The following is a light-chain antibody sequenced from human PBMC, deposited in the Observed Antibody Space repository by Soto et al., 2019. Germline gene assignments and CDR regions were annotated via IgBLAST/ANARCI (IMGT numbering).Light chain of an antibody. Sequence: QSALTQPASVSGSPGQSITISCTGTSSDVGNYNLVSWYQQRPGKAPKLMIYDVSERPSGVSNRFSGSKSGNTASLTISGLQAEDEADYFCCSCAGGKTFVFGGGTKVTVL. CDR3: CSCAGGKTFV. CDR1: SSDVGNYNL. CDR2: DVS. J-gene: IGLJ2*01. V-gene: IGLV2-23*02.